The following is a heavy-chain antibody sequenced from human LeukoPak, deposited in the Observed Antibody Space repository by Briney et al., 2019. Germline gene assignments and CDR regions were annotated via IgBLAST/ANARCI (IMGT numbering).Heavy chain of an antibody. J-gene: IGHJ4*02. V-gene: IGHV1-69*02. Sequence: KISCKGSGYSFTSYWIGWVRQAPGQGLEWMGRIIPILGIANYAQKFQGRVTITADKSTSTAYMELSSLRSEDTAVYYCALTYYYDSSGYSAVFDYWGQGTLVTVSS. CDR3: ALTYYYDSSGYSAVFDY. CDR2: IIPILGIA. CDR1: GYSFTSYW. D-gene: IGHD3-22*01.